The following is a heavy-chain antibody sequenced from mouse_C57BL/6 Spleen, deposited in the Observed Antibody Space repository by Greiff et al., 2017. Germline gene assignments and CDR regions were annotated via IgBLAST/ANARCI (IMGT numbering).Heavy chain of an antibody. V-gene: IGHV1-64*01. CDR2: IHPNSGST. CDR1: GYTFTSYW. J-gene: IGHJ4*01. D-gene: IGHD2-5*01. Sequence: QVQLQQPGAELVKPGASVKLSCKASGYTFTSYWMHWVKQRPGQGLEWIGMIHPNSGSTNYNEKFKSKATLTVDKSSSTAYMQLSSLTSEDSAVYYCARSRYSKDYAMDYWGKGTSVTVSS. CDR3: ARSRYSKDYAMDY.